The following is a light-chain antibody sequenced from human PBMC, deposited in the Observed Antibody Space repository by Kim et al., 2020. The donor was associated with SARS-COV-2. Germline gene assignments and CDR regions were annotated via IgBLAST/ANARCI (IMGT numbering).Light chain of an antibody. Sequence: QSALTQPASVSGSPGQSITISCTGTSSDIGAYNYVSWYQQRPGKAPKLIIYDVSDRPSGVSNRFSGSKSGNTASLTISGLQAEDETDYYCSSYTTSSTLVFGTGTKVTVL. CDR1: SSDIGAYNY. CDR3: SSYTTSSTLV. J-gene: IGLJ1*01. V-gene: IGLV2-14*03. CDR2: DVS.